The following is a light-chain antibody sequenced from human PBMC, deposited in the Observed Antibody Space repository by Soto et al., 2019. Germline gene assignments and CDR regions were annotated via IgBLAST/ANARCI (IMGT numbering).Light chain of an antibody. CDR3: QQYGSSPRT. CDR2: GAF. J-gene: IGKJ1*01. V-gene: IGKV3-20*01. Sequence: TVLTQSPGTLSLSPGERATLSCRASQSVRTNYLAWYQQKPGQAPWLLIWGAFNRAGGVPGRFSGSGSGTDFTLTISRLEPEDFAVYYCQQYGSSPRTFGQGTRLEIK. CDR1: QSVRTNY.